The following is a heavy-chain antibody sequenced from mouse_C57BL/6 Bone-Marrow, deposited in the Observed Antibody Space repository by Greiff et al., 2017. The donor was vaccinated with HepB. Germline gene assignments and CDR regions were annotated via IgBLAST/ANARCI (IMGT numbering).Heavy chain of an antibody. D-gene: IGHD1-1*01. V-gene: IGHV3-6*01. CDR1: GYSITSGYY. J-gene: IGHJ4*01. CDR3: AITTVVATDY. CDR2: ISYDGSN. Sequence: EVQRVESGPGLVKPSQSLSLTCSVTGYSITSGYYWNWIRQFPGNKLEWMGYISYDGSNNYNPSLKNRISITRDTSKNQFVLKLNSGTTEDTATYYCAITTVVATDYWGQGTSVTVSS.